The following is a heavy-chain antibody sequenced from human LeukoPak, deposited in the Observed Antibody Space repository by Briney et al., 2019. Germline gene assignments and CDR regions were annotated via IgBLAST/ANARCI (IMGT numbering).Heavy chain of an antibody. CDR3: ASGAWATRLNS. CDR2: IFDGKTI. J-gene: IGHJ4*02. Sequence: SDTLSLTCAVYGESLNYYYWSWIRQSPGKGLEWIGDIFDGKTINYNPSLKSRVTISAVTSSQQFSLNLKSVTAAYTAVYFCASGAWATRLNSWAQGALVIVSS. D-gene: IGHD5-24*01. CDR1: GESLNYYY. V-gene: IGHV4-34*12.